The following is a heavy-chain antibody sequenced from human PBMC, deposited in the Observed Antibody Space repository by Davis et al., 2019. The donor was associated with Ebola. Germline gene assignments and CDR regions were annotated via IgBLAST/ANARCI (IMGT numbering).Heavy chain of an antibody. J-gene: IGHJ4*02. CDR3: ATVGRFLGPTSDDY. D-gene: IGHD3-3*01. V-gene: IGHV3-33*01. CDR1: GFTFSSYG. Sequence: PGGSLRLSCAASGFTFSSYGMHWVRQAPGKGLEWVAVIWYDGSNKYYADSVKGRFTISRDNSKNTLYLQMNSLRAEDTAVYYCATVGRFLGPTSDDYWGQGTLVTVSS. CDR2: IWYDGSNK.